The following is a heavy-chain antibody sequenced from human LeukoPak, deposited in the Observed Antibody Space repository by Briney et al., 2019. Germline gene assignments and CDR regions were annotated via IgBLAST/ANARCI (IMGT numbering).Heavy chain of an antibody. D-gene: IGHD6-6*01. Sequence: SETLSLTCTVSGGSISSSSYYWGWIRQPPGKGLEWIGYIYYSGSTYYNPSLKSRVTISVDTSKNQFSLKLSSVTAADTAVYYCARSYSGRIAARPGWFDPWGQGTLVTVSS. V-gene: IGHV4-31*03. CDR3: ARSYSGRIAARPGWFDP. J-gene: IGHJ5*02. CDR2: IYYSGST. CDR1: GGSISSSSYY.